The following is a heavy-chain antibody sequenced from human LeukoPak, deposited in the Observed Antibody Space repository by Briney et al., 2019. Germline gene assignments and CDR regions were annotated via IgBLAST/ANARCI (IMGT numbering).Heavy chain of an antibody. V-gene: IGHV3-23*01. CDR2: ISGSGGST. D-gene: IGHD3-10*01. J-gene: IGHJ4*02. CDR3: ARGVRFYYGSGSLDY. CDR1: GFTFSSYA. Sequence: PGGSLRLSCAASGFTFSSYAMSWVRQAPGKGLEWVSAISGSGGSTYYADSVKGRFTISRDNSKNTLYLQMNSLRAEDTAVYYCARGVRFYYGSGSLDYWGQGTLVTVSS.